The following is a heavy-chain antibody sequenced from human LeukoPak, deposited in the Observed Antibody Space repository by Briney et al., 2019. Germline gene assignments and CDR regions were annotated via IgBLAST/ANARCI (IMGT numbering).Heavy chain of an antibody. CDR1: GFTFSSYC. Sequence: GGSLRLSCAASGFTFSSYCMNWVRQAPGKGLEWVSSISSSSSYIYYADSVKGRLPISRDNAKNSLYLQMNSLRAEDTAVYYCARSHIVVPAAPDYWAREPWSPSPQ. J-gene: IGHJ4*02. V-gene: IGHV3-21*01. CDR2: ISSSSSYI. D-gene: IGHD2-2*01. CDR3: ARSHIVVPAAPDY.